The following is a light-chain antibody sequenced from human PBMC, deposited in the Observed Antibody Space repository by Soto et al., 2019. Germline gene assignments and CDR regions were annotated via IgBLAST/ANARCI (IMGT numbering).Light chain of an antibody. CDR3: QQYDNLPLT. V-gene: IGKV1-33*01. J-gene: IGKJ4*01. Sequence: DIQMTQSPSSLSASVGDRVTITFQASHDIRNYLNWYQQKPGQAPRLLIHDASRLQTGVPSRFSGSGSGTDFILTITSLQPDDIATYHCQQYDNLPLTFGGGTKVDIK. CDR2: DAS. CDR1: HDIRNY.